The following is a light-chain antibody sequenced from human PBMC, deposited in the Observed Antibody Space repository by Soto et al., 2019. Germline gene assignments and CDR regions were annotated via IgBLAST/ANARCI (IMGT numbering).Light chain of an antibody. CDR2: DVS. J-gene: IGLJ1*01. V-gene: IGLV2-14*03. CDR1: SSDVGGYKY. CDR3: SSYTTSNTRQIV. Sequence: QSVLTQPASVSGSPGQSITISCTGTSSDVGGYKYVSWYQHHPGKAPKLIIYDVSNRPSGVSIRFSASKSDNTASLTISGLQPEDEADYHCSSYTTSNTRQIVFGTGTKVTVL.